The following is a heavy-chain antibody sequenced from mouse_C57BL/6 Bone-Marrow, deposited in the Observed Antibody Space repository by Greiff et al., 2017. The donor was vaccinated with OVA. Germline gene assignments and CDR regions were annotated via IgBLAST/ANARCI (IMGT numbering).Heavy chain of an antibody. V-gene: IGHV2-2*01. CDR1: GFSLTSYG. CDR3: ARNSASYYYGSAPFDY. CDR2: IWSGGST. Sequence: QVQLKESGPGLVQPSQSLSITCTVSGFSLTSYGVHWVRQSPGKGLEWLGVIWSGGSTDYNAAFISRLSISKDNSKSQVFFKMNSLQADDTAIYYCARNSASYYYGSAPFDYWGQGTTLTVSS. J-gene: IGHJ2*01. D-gene: IGHD1-1*01.